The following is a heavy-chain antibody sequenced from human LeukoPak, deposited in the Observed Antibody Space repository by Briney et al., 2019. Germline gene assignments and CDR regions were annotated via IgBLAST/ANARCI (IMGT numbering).Heavy chain of an antibody. CDR2: ITWDGSST. V-gene: IGHV3-43*01. Sequence: GGSLRLSCAASGFIFDDYTMHWVRQAPGKNLEWVSLITWDGSSTDYSDSVKGRFTISRDNNKNSLFLQMNGLRTEDSAFYYCATGSTSSYYHFDYWGRGTLATVSS. D-gene: IGHD1-26*01. CDR3: ATGSTSSYYHFDY. CDR1: GFIFDDYT. J-gene: IGHJ4*02.